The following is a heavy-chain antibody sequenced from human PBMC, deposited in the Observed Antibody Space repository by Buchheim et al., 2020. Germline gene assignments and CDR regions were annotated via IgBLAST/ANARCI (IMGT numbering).Heavy chain of an antibody. CDR2: IYHHGIT. J-gene: IGHJ4*02. CDR3: ARDWYSSGWSDY. D-gene: IGHD6-19*01. V-gene: IGHV4-59*01. CDR1: GGSITGNF. Sequence: QVQLQESGPGLVKPSETLSLTCTVSGGSITGNFWSWFRQSPGQGLEWIAYIYHHGITNSNPSLKRRVTISIDASKNQFPLNLSSVTAADTAIYYCARDWYSSGWSDYWGQGTL.